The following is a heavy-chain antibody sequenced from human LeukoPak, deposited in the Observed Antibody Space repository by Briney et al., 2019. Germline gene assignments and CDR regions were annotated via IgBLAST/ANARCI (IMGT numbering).Heavy chain of an antibody. V-gene: IGHV7-4-1*02. Sequence: GASVKVSCKASGYTFTSYAMNWVRQAPGQGLEWMGWINTNTGNPTYAQGFTGRFVFSLDTSVSTAYLQISSLKAEDTAVYYCARFYSSGWLVSYYYYYMDVWGKGTTVTVSS. D-gene: IGHD6-19*01. CDR2: INTNTGNP. J-gene: IGHJ6*03. CDR3: ARFYSSGWLVSYYYYYMDV. CDR1: GYTFTSYA.